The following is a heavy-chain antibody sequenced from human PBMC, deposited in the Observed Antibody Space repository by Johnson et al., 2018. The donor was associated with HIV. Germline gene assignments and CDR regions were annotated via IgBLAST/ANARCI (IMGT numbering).Heavy chain of an antibody. D-gene: IGHD3-22*01. CDR2: INWNGGST. Sequence: VQLVESGGGVVRPGGSLRLSCAASGFKFDDNGLNWVRQGPGKGLEWVSGINWNGGSTGYADSVQGRFTISRDNAKNSLYLQMNSLRAEDTAVYYCARGPMIVVPHDAFDIWGQGTMVTVSS. CDR1: GFKFDDNG. CDR3: ARGPMIVVPHDAFDI. J-gene: IGHJ3*02. V-gene: IGHV3-20*04.